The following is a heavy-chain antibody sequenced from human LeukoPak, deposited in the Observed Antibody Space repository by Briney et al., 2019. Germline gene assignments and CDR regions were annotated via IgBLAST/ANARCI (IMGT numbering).Heavy chain of an antibody. Sequence: EASVKVSFKASGYTFTGSYLHWVRQAPGQGLEWVGWINPNSGDTNYAQKFQGRVTMTRDTSISTAHMELSRLRSDDTAMYYCARVHCSSSNCYARNWFDPWGQGTLVTVSS. CDR1: GYTFTGSY. D-gene: IGHD2-2*01. V-gene: IGHV1-2*02. J-gene: IGHJ5*02. CDR2: INPNSGDT. CDR3: ARVHCSSSNCYARNWFDP.